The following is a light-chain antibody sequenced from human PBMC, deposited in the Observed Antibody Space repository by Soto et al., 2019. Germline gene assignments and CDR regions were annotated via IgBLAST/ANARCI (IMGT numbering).Light chain of an antibody. Sequence: QSVLTQPASVSGSPGQSITISCTGTSSDVGDYNYVSWYQHHPGKAPKLIIFEVSYRPSGVSNRFSGSKSGNTASLTISGLQAEDEADYFCTSYTSISTYVFGTGTKVTVL. V-gene: IGLV2-14*01. CDR2: EVS. J-gene: IGLJ1*01. CDR3: TSYTSISTYV. CDR1: SSDVGDYNY.